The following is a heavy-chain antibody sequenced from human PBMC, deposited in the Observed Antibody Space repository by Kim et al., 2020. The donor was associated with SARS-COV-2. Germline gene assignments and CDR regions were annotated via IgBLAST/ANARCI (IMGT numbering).Heavy chain of an antibody. CDR3: TGHSSSWSGGDY. J-gene: IGHJ4*02. Sequence: AYAASVKGRFTISRDDSKNTAYLQMNSLKTEDTAVYYCTGHSSSWSGGDYWGQGTLVTVSS. V-gene: IGHV3-73*01. D-gene: IGHD6-13*01.